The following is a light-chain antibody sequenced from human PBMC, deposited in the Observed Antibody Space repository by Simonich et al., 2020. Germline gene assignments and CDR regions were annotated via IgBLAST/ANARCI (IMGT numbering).Light chain of an antibody. J-gene: IGKJ2*01. CDR3: QQYYSTPYT. Sequence: DIQMTQSPSTLSASVGDRVTITCRASQSISSWLAWYQQKPGKAPKLLIYKASSLESGVPSRFSGSGSGTEFTLTISSLQPYDFATYYCQQYYSTPYTFAQGTKLEIK. CDR1: QSISSW. CDR2: KAS. V-gene: IGKV1-5*03.